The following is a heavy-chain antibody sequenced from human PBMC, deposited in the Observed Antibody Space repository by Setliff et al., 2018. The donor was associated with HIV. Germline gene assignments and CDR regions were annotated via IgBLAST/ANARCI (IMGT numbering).Heavy chain of an antibody. D-gene: IGHD3-16*01. V-gene: IGHV2-70*11. CDR3: ARGRGMSYYYDYMDV. Sequence: SGPTLVNPTQTLTLTCTFSGFSPTSTSMCVSWIRQPPGEALEWLGRIDWDDNKYYSESLRSRLTISKDTSKNQVVLTMTNMDPVDTATYYCARGRGMSYYYDYMDVWGKGTTVTVSS. J-gene: IGHJ6*03. CDR1: GFSPTSTSMC. CDR2: IDWDDNK.